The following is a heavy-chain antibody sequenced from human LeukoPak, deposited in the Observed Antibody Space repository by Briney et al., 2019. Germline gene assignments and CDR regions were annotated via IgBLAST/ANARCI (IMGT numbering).Heavy chain of an antibody. Sequence: PSETLSLTCTVSGGSISSSSYYWGWIRQPPGKGLEWIGSIYYSGSTYYNPSLKSRVTISVDTSKNQFPLKLSSVTAADTAVYYCASCNEYYFDYWGQGTLVTVSS. D-gene: IGHD2/OR15-2a*01. CDR3: ASCNEYYFDY. CDR1: GGSISSSSYY. CDR2: IYYSGST. V-gene: IGHV4-39*06. J-gene: IGHJ4*02.